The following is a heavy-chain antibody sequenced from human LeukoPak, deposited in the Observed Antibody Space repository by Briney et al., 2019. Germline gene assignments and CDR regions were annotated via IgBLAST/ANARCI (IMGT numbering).Heavy chain of an antibody. Sequence: ASVKVSCKASGYNFAHYHTHWVRQAPGRGLEWMGSLNPNTGDTLLAQKFQGRVTMTRDTSITVGYMELSSLTFDDTGVYYCARDPDSGPDLWGQGTLVTVAS. V-gene: IGHV1-2*02. J-gene: IGHJ5*02. D-gene: IGHD2-15*01. CDR2: LNPNTGDT. CDR1: GYNFAHYH. CDR3: ARDPDSGPDL.